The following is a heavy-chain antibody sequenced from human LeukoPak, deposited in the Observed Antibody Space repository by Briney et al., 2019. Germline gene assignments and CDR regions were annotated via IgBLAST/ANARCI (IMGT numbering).Heavy chain of an antibody. Sequence: SQTLSLTCTVSGGSISSGGYYWSWIRQHPGKGLEWIGYIYYSGSTYYNPSLKSRVTISVDTSKNQFSLKLSSVTAADTAVYYCARVVRAPSLVVVPAAAFDIWGQGTMVTVSS. CDR3: ARVVRAPSLVVVPAAAFDI. CDR2: IYYSGST. V-gene: IGHV4-31*03. CDR1: GGSISSGGYY. D-gene: IGHD2-2*01. J-gene: IGHJ3*02.